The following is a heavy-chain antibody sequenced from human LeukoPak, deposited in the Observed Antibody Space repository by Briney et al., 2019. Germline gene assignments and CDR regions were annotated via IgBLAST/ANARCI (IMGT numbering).Heavy chain of an antibody. V-gene: IGHV3-48*03. D-gene: IGHD6-13*01. CDR3: AKPRYSSSWYWFDP. Sequence: GGSLRLSCAASGFTFSSYEMNWVRQAPGKGLEWVSYISSSGSTIYYADSVKGRFTISRDNSKNTLYLQMNSLRAEDTAVYYCAKPRYSSSWYWFDPWGQGTLVTVSS. J-gene: IGHJ5*02. CDR2: ISSSGSTI. CDR1: GFTFSSYE.